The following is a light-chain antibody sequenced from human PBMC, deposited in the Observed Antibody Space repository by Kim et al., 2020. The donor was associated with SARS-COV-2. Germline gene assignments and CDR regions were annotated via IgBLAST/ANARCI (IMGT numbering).Light chain of an antibody. J-gene: IGKJ2*01. V-gene: IGKV1-39*01. Sequence: SESVGDRVTITCRASQNIRSCLNWYQQIPGKAPKVLIYATSTLQYGVSARFSGRGSGTNFTLTITGLQPEDFGSYYCQQSYDVPYTFGQGTKLEI. CDR3: QQSYDVPYT. CDR1: QNIRSC. CDR2: ATS.